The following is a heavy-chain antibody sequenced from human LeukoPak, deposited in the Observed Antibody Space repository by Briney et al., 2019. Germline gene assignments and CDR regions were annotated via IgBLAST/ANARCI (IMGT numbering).Heavy chain of an antibody. J-gene: IGHJ4*02. CDR3: AKSFGPVIAAAGTGAD. Sequence: GGSLGLSCAASGFTFDDYAMHWVRQAPGKGLEWVSRISWNSGSIGYTDSVKGRFTISRDNAKNSLYLQMNSLRAEDTAVYYCAKSFGPVIAAAGTGADWGQGTLVTVSS. CDR1: GFTFDDYA. V-gene: IGHV3-9*01. CDR2: ISWNSGSI. D-gene: IGHD6-13*01.